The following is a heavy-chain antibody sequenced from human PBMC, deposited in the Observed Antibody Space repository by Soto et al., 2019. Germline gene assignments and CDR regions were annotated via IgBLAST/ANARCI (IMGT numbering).Heavy chain of an antibody. V-gene: IGHV4-31*03. D-gene: IGHD3-3*01. CDR1: GGPISSGGYN. CDR2: IYYSGST. CDR3: ARENNFWSGYPYYYYYYYMDV. Sequence: SETLSLTYTLSGGPISSGGYNWSWIRHPPGKRLEWIGYIYYSGSTYYNPSLKSRVTISVDTSKNQFSLKLSSVTAADTAVYYCARENNFWSGYPYYYYYYYMDVWGKGTTVT. J-gene: IGHJ6*03.